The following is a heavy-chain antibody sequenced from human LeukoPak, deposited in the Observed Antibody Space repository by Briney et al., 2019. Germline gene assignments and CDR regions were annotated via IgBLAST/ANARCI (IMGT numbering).Heavy chain of an antibody. D-gene: IGHD1-26*01. J-gene: IGHJ4*02. CDR2: IYYSGST. Sequence: QPSETLSLTCTVSGGSISSYYWSWIRQPPGKGLEWIGYIYYSGSTNYNPSLKSRVTISVDTSKNQFSLKLSSVTAADTAVYYCARGEGSYYYFDYWGQGTLVTVSS. CDR3: ARGEGSYYYFDY. CDR1: GGSISSYY. V-gene: IGHV4-59*01.